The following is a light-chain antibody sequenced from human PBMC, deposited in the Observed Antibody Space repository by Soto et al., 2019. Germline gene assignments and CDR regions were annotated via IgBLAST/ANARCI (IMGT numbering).Light chain of an antibody. CDR3: QTWGTGIVV. Sequence: QSVLTQSPSASASLGASVKLTCTLSSGHGTYTIAWHQQQPEKGPRYLMRVNSDGSHTKGDRIPDRFSGSSSGAERYLSISSLQSEDEADYYCQTWGTGIVVFGGGTKLTVL. CDR1: SGHGTYT. J-gene: IGLJ2*01. CDR2: VNSDGSH. V-gene: IGLV4-69*01.